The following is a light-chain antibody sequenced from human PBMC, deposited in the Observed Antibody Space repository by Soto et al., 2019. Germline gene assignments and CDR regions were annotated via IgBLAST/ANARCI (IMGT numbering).Light chain of an antibody. CDR1: QSVSSS. CDR2: DTS. Sequence: EIVLIQSPATLSLSPGERATLSCRASQSVSSSLAWYQQNPGQAPRLLIYDTSNRATGIPARFSGSGSGTDFTLTISSLETEDFAVYYCQQRSDWPPTFGQGTKVEIK. J-gene: IGKJ1*01. CDR3: QQRSDWPPT. V-gene: IGKV3-11*01.